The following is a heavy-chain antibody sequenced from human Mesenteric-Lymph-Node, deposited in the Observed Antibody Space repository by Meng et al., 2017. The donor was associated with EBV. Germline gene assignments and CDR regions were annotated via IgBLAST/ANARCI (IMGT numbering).Heavy chain of an antibody. CDR2: IIPIFART. J-gene: IGHJ4*01. CDR1: GGTFTFDA. Sequence: GELVQSGAEVKKPGSSVKVSCKASGGTFTFDAAPWVRQAPGPGPEWLGGIIPIFARTHYEENFQGRVTITADESTSTAYMELSGLRSEDTAVYYCARPTGEYCSGGSCYFDLWGQGTLVTVSS. V-gene: IGHV1-69*01. CDR3: ARPTGEYCSGGSCYFDL. D-gene: IGHD2-15*01.